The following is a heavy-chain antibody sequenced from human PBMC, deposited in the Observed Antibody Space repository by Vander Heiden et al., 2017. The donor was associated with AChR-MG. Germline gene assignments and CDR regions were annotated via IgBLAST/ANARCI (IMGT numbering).Heavy chain of an antibody. CDR1: GGSFSGYY. V-gene: IGHV4-34*01. Sequence: QVQLQQRGAGLLKPSETLSLTCAVYGGSFSGYYWSWIRQPPGKGLEWIGEINHSGSTNYNPSLKSRVTISVDTSKNQFSLKLSSVTAADTAVYCCASTLGGTNVDYWGQGTLVTVSS. CDR2: INHSGST. CDR3: ASTLGGTNVDY. J-gene: IGHJ4*02. D-gene: IGHD3-10*01.